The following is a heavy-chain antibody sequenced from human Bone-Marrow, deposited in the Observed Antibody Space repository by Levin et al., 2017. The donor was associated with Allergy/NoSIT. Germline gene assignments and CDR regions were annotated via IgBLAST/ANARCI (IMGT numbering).Heavy chain of an antibody. V-gene: IGHV3-30*18. CDR1: GFTFSSYG. Sequence: PGGSLRLSCAASGFTFSSYGMHWVRQAPGKGLEWVALISYDGSNKYYADSVKGRFTISRDNSKNTLYLQMNSLRAEDTAVYYCAKSSSAFCMDGWGQGTTVTVSS. J-gene: IGHJ6*02. CDR3: AKSSSAFCMDG. D-gene: IGHD6-6*01. CDR2: ISYDGSNK.